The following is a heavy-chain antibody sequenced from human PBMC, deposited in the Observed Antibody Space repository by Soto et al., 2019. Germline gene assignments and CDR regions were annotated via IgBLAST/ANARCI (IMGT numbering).Heavy chain of an antibody. CDR3: ARGLISGSHYSGGWYYFDS. CDR1: GGSFSDYI. CDR2: INHSGSA. V-gene: IGHV4-34*01. Sequence: SETLSLTCDVYGGSFSDYIWTWIRQTPGKGLQWIGQINHSGSANYNPSLKSRVTISVHTSSSQFSLELSSVTAADTAVYYCARGLISGSHYSGGWYYFDSWGQGTQVTVLL. J-gene: IGHJ4*02. D-gene: IGHD1-26*01.